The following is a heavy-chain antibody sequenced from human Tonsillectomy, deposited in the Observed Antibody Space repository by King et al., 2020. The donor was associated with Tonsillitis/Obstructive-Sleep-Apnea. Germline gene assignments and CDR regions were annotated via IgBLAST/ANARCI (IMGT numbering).Heavy chain of an antibody. Sequence: VQLQESGPGLVKPSQTLSLTCTVSGGSISSGAYCWSWIRQHPGKGLERIGYIYYSGSTYYNPSLKSRVTISVDTSNNQFSLKLYSVTAADTAVYYCARDSGGYGWFDPWGQGTLVTVSS. J-gene: IGHJ5*02. CDR2: IYYSGST. CDR3: ARDSGGYGWFDP. CDR1: GGSISSGAYC. D-gene: IGHD1-26*01. V-gene: IGHV4-31*03.